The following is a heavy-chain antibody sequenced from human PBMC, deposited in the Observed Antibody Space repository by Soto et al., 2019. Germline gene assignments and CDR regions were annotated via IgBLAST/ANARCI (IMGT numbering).Heavy chain of an antibody. D-gene: IGHD3-10*01. CDR1: GFSLSNARMG. CDR3: ARMGFGEFFGVDY. J-gene: IGHJ4*02. CDR2: IFSNDEK. Sequence: ASGPTLVNPTETLTLTCTVSGFSLSNARMGVSWIRPPPGKALEWLAHIFSNDEKSYSTSLKSRLTISKDTSKSQVVLTMTNMDPVDTATYYCARMGFGEFFGVDYWGQGTLVTVSS. V-gene: IGHV2-26*01.